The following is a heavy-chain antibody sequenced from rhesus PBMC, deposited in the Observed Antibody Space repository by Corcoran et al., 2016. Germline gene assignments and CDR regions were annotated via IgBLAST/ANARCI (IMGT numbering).Heavy chain of an antibody. Sequence: QVQLQESGPGVVKPSETLSLTCAVSGGSISDSYRLSWIRQPPGKGLEWIGYIYGSSTITNYNPSLKSRGTISKDTSKNQFSLKLSSVTAADTAVYYCARDSQEYRGYFDYWGQGVLVTVSS. V-gene: IGHV4S10*01. CDR1: GGSISDSYR. CDR2: IYGSSTIT. J-gene: IGHJ4*01. D-gene: IGHD1-44*01. CDR3: ARDSQEYRGYFDY.